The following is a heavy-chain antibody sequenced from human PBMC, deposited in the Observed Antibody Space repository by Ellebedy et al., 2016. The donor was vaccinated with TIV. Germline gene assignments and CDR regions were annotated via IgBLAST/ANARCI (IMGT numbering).Heavy chain of an antibody. D-gene: IGHD2-15*01. J-gene: IGHJ4*02. CDR3: ARELSVVVAAIIDY. Sequence: GESLKISXAASGFTVSSNYMSWVRQAPGKGLEWVSVIYSGGSTYYADSVKGRFTISRDNSKNTLYLQMNSLRAEDTAVYYCARELSVVVAAIIDYWGQGTLVTVSS. CDR2: IYSGGST. V-gene: IGHV3-53*05. CDR1: GFTVSSNY.